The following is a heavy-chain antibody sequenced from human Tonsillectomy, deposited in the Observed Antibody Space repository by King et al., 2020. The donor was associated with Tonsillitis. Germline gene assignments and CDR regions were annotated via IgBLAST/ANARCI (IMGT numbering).Heavy chain of an antibody. CDR2: IYYSGST. V-gene: IGHV4-59*01. CDR1: GGSISSYY. Sequence: QLQESGPGLVKPSETLSLTCTVSGGSISSYYWSWIRQPPGKGLEWIGYIYYSGSTNYNPSLKSRVTISVDTSKNQFSLQLSSVTAADTAVYYCARARGDPDAFDIWGQGTMVTVSS. D-gene: IGHD3-10*01. CDR3: ARARGDPDAFDI. J-gene: IGHJ3*02.